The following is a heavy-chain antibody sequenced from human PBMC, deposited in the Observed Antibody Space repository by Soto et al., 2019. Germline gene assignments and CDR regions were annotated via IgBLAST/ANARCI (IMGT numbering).Heavy chain of an antibody. D-gene: IGHD6-13*01. J-gene: IGHJ6*04. Sequence: ASLKFSCKASGYTFTSYDINWVRQATGQGLEWMGWMNPNSGNTGYAQKFQGRVTMTRNTSISTAYMELSRLRSEDTAVYYCARGYKQLVRKPYYYYGMEVWGKGTKVTVS. CDR1: GYTFTSYD. CDR3: ARGYKQLVRKPYYYYGMEV. CDR2: MNPNSGNT. V-gene: IGHV1-8*01.